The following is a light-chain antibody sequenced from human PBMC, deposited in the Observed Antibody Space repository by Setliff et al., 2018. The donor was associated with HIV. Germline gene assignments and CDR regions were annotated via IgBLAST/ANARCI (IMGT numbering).Light chain of an antibody. Sequence: QSVLTQPASVSGSLGQSITISCTGTSSDVGCYNYISWYQQYPGKAPKLAIYDVSDRPSGVSNRFSGSKSGNTASLTISGLQAEDEADYYCSSYTTTSTYVLGTGTKVTVL. CDR2: DVS. CDR1: SSDVGCYNY. J-gene: IGLJ1*01. V-gene: IGLV2-14*03. CDR3: SSYTTTSTYV.